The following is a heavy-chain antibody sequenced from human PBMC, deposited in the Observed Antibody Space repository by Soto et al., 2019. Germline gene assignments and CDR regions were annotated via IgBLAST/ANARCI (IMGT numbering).Heavy chain of an antibody. V-gene: IGHV3-7*01. CDR1: GFTFSSYA. D-gene: IGHD6-19*01. Sequence: GGSLRLSCAASGFTFSSYAMHWVRQAPGKGLEWVANIKQDGSEKYYVDSVKGRFTISRDNAKNSLYLQMNSLRAEDTAVYYCARVFSSGWTLDYWGQGTLVTVSS. CDR3: ARVFSSGWTLDY. CDR2: IKQDGSEK. J-gene: IGHJ4*02.